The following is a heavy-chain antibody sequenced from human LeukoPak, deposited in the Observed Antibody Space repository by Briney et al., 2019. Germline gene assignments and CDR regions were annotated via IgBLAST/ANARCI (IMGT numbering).Heavy chain of an antibody. D-gene: IGHD6-19*01. CDR1: GYSLTSYG. J-gene: IGHJ4*02. CDR2: ISTYNGNT. Sequence: GESLKISCKGSGYSLTSYGINWLRQAPGQGLEWMGWISTYNGNTNYAQKLQGRVTMTTDTSTSTAYMELRSLRSDDTAVYYCARAPITVAGSALWYWGQGTLVTVSS. CDR3: ARAPITVAGSALWY. V-gene: IGHV1-18*01.